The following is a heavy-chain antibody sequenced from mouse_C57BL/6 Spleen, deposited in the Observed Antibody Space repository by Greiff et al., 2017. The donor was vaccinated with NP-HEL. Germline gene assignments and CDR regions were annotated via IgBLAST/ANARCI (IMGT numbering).Heavy chain of an antibody. J-gene: IGHJ3*01. V-gene: IGHV1-55*01. CDR1: GYTFTSYW. CDR3: ARHYYDYDGCAY. CDR2: IYPGSGST. Sequence: QVQLQQPGAELVKPGASVKMSCKASGYTFTSYWITWVKQRPGQGLKWIGDIYPGSGSTNYNEKFKSKATLTVDTSSSTAYMQLSSLTSEDSAVYYCARHYYDYDGCAYWGQGTLVTVSA. D-gene: IGHD2-4*01.